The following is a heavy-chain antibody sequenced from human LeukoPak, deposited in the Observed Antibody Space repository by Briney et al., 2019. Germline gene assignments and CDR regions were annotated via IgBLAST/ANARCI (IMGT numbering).Heavy chain of an antibody. Sequence: SLSPSSAPSGFTLSSFATHWVRQAPNRGLGWVAVISYDVSNQNYTDSVKDRLTIPGNNSKNTLYLQMNSLRGADTAVYYCAKAHTVTALYWFDPWGQGTLVTVSS. CDR2: ISYDVSNQ. V-gene: IGHV3-30*18. CDR3: AKAHTVTALYWFDP. J-gene: IGHJ5*02. CDR1: GFTLSSFA. D-gene: IGHD2-21*02.